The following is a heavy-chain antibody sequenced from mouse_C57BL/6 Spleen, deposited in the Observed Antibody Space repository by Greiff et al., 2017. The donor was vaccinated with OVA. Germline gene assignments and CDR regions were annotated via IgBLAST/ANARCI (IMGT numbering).Heavy chain of an antibody. CDR1: GYTFTDYN. CDR2: INPNNGGT. J-gene: IGHJ2*01. D-gene: IGHD4-1*01. CDR3: AREGNWAFDY. V-gene: IGHV1-18*01. Sequence: EVQLQQSGPELVKPGASVKIPCKASGYTFTDYNMDWVKQSHGKSLEWIGDINPNNGGTIYNQKFKGKATLTVDQSSSTAYMELRSLTSEDTAVYYCAREGNWAFDYWGQGTTLTVSS.